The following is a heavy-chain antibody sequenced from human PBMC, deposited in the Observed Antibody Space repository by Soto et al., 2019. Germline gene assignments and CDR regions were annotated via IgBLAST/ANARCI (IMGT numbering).Heavy chain of an antibody. CDR2: ITGSGGST. CDR1: EFTFSTYA. J-gene: IGHJ5*02. V-gene: IGHV3-23*01. Sequence: GWPLRDSWTASEFTFSTYAMNWVHQTPWKGLEWVSIITGSGGSTYYADSVKGRFTISRDNSKNMLYLQMNSLRAEDTAVYYCAKGAGATRKWFDPWGQGTLVTVS. D-gene: IGHD1-26*01. CDR3: AKGAGATRKWFDP.